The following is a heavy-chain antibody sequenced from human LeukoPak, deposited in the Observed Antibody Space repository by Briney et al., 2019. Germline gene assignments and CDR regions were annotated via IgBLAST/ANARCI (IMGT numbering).Heavy chain of an antibody. CDR1: GYTFTTYY. D-gene: IGHD3-10*02. CDR2: INPSGGST. V-gene: IGHV1-46*01. Sequence: ASVKVSCKASGYTFTTYYMHWVRQAPGQGLEWMGFINPSGGSTSYAQKFQGRVTMTRDMSTSSVYMELSSLRSEDTAVYYCARNVRSGLDYWGQGTLVTVSS. CDR3: ARNVRSGLDY. J-gene: IGHJ4*02.